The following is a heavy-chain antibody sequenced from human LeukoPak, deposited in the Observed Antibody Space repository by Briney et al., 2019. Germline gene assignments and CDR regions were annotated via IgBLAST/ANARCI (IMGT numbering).Heavy chain of an antibody. CDR2: ISSSSSYI. CDR1: GFTFSSYS. V-gene: IGHV3-21*01. CDR3: ASVEIWGAFDI. D-gene: IGHD7-27*01. Sequence: GGSLRLSCAASGFTFSSYSMNWVRQAPGKGLEWVSSISSSSSYIYYADSVKGRFTIFRDNAKNSLYLQMNSLRAEDTAVYYCASVEIWGAFDIWGQGTMVTVSS. J-gene: IGHJ3*02.